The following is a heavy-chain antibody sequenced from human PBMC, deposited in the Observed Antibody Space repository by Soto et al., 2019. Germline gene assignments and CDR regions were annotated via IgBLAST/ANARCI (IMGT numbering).Heavy chain of an antibody. V-gene: IGHV1-69*13. CDR2: IIPIFGTA. D-gene: IGHD3-22*01. J-gene: IGHJ3*02. Sequence: SVKVSCKASGGTFSSYAISWVRQAPGQGLEWMGGIIPIFGTANYAQKFQGRVTITADESTSTAYMELSSLRSEDTAVYYCARGGMYYYDSSGYYYGNNAFDIWGQGTMVTVSS. CDR3: ARGGMYYYDSSGYYYGNNAFDI. CDR1: GGTFSSYA.